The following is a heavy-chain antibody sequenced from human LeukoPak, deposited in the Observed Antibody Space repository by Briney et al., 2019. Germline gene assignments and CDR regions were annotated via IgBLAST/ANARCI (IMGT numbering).Heavy chain of an antibody. CDR3: ARVGPLVRGVMSSYYYYMDV. J-gene: IGHJ6*03. CDR1: GFTFSSYE. CDR2: ISSSGSTI. D-gene: IGHD3-10*01. Sequence: GGSLRLSCAASGFTFSSYEMNWVRQAPGKGLEWVSYISSSGSTIYYADSVRGRFTISRDNAKNSLYLQMNSLRAEDTAVYYCARVGPLVRGVMSSYYYYMDVWGKGTTVTISS. V-gene: IGHV3-48*03.